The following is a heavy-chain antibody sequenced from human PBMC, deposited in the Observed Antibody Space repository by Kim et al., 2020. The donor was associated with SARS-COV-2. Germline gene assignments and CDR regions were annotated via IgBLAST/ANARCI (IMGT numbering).Heavy chain of an antibody. J-gene: IGHJ5*02. V-gene: IGHV4-39*01. Sequence: SETLSLTCSVSGDSISSSSHYWGWIRQSPGKGFEWIATIYYTGNTYYNPSLKSRLTIDVDSSKNQFSLRVKSVTAADTAIYYCARLGSGSFFQPPFNWFEPWGQGTLVTVSS. D-gene: IGHD3-10*01. CDR1: GDSISSSSHY. CDR2: IYYTGNT. CDR3: ARLGSGSFFQPPFNWFEP.